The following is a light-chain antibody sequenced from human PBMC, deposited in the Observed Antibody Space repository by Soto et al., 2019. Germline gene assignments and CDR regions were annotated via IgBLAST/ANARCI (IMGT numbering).Light chain of an antibody. CDR1: QSITIW. Sequence: DIQMTQSPSTLSASVGDRVTITCRASQSITIWLAWYQQKPGKAPKLLIFDASSLESGVPSRFSGSGSGTEFTLTISSLQPDDFATYYCQQYNSYSSTFGPGTKVDIK. CDR3: QQYNSYSST. V-gene: IGKV1-5*01. J-gene: IGKJ1*01. CDR2: DAS.